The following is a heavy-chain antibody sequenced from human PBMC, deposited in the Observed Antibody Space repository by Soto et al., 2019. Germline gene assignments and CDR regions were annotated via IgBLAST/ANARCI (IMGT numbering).Heavy chain of an antibody. Sequence: EVPLVESGGGLIQPGGSLRLSCAATGFTVSSNYMNWVRQAPGKGLEWVSVTYSGGRTYYADSVKGRFTVSRDSSKNTLYLQMNSLRAEDTAVYYCARVVSYYDYAMDVWGQGTTVTVSS. CDR2: TYSGGRT. CDR3: ARVVSYYDYAMDV. CDR1: GFTVSSNY. J-gene: IGHJ6*02. V-gene: IGHV3-53*01.